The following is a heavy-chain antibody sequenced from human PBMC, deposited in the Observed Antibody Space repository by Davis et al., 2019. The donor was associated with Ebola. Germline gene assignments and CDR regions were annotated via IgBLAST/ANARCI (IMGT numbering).Heavy chain of an antibody. V-gene: IGHV4-34*01. J-gene: IGHJ4*02. CDR2: INHSGST. Sequence: GSLRLSCAVYGGSFSGYYWSWIRQPPGKGLEWIGAINHSGSTNYNPSLKSRVTISVDTSKNQFSLKLSSVTAADTAVYYCARARGYSYYDYWGQGTLVTVSS. D-gene: IGHD5-18*01. CDR3: ARARGYSYYDY. CDR1: GGSFSGYY.